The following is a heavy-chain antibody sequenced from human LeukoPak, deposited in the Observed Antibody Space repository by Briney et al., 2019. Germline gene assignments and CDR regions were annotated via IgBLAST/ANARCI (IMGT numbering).Heavy chain of an antibody. V-gene: IGHV3-23*01. D-gene: IGHD3-22*01. CDR3: AIMHGYYDGTGYWVQ. J-gene: IGHJ1*01. CDR2: ITTNGGST. Sequence: GGSLRLSCAAPGFTFASYGMSWVRQAPGKGLEWVSFITTNGGSTSYADSVEGRFTISRDNPRNTLYMQMNSLRDEDTAVYYCAIMHGYYDGTGYWVQWGQGTLVTVSS. CDR1: GFTFASYG.